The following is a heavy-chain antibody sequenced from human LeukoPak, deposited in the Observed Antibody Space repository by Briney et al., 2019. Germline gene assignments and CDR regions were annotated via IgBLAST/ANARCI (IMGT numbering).Heavy chain of an antibody. J-gene: IGHJ4*01. Sequence: GGSLRLSCAAAGFNFDDYTMHWVGQIPGKSLEWVSLINWDGGSTFYADSVKGRFTISRDTRKNFLYLQMISLRTEDTALYYCAKDLGKVIAAAGTSGFDSWGRGTLVTVSS. CDR1: GFNFDDYT. V-gene: IGHV3-43*01. D-gene: IGHD6-13*01. CDR2: INWDGGST. CDR3: AKDLGKVIAAAGTSGFDS.